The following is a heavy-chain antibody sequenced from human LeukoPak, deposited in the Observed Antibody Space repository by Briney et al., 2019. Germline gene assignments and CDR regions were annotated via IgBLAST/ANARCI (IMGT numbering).Heavy chain of an antibody. D-gene: IGHD2-8*01. Sequence: SETLSLTPTEPGGSISSYYWSWIRQPPGKGLEWVGSIYYTRSTNYNHSLKSPVTIAVDTSKNQFSLKLSPATAADTAVYYCARVGGYFTNGVCHNWFDPWGQGTLVTVYS. V-gene: IGHV4-59*01. CDR1: GGSISSYY. CDR3: ARVGGYFTNGVCHNWFDP. CDR2: IYYTRST. J-gene: IGHJ5*02.